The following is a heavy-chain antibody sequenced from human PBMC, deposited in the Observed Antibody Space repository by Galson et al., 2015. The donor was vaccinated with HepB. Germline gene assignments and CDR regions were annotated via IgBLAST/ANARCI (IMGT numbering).Heavy chain of an antibody. CDR2: ISGGGGST. CDR3: AKGGVFLCFGEPKLDY. D-gene: IGHD3-10*01. CDR1: GFTFSSYA. Sequence: SLRLSCAASGFTFSSYAMSWVRQAPGKGLEWVSAISGGGGSTYYADSVKGRFTISRDNSKNTMYLQMNSLRAEDTAVYYCAKGGVFLCFGEPKLDYWGQGTLVTVSS. V-gene: IGHV3-23*01. J-gene: IGHJ4*02.